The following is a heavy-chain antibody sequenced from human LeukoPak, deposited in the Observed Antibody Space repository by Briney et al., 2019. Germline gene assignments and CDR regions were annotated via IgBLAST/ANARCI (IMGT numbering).Heavy chain of an antibody. D-gene: IGHD1-1*01. CDR1: GDSVSSTSGA. J-gene: IGHJ4*02. CDR3: ARGPRTEPFDY. Sequence: SQTLSLTCAISGDSVSSTSGAWHWIRQSPSRGLEWLGRTFYRSKWFYDYALSVKSRISIDPDTSKNQFSLHLNSVIPEDTAVYYCARGPRTEPFDYWGQGTLVTVSS. V-gene: IGHV6-1*01. CDR2: TFYRSKWFY.